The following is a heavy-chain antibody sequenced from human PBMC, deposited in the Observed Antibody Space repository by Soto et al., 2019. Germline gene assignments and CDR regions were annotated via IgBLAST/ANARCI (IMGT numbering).Heavy chain of an antibody. CDR3: AKDPSSGWYYFDY. D-gene: IGHD6-19*01. V-gene: IGHV3-30*18. CDR2: ISYDGSNK. Sequence: GGSLRLSCAASGFTFSSYGMHWVRQAPGKGLEWVAVISYDGSNKYYADSVKGRFTISRDNSKNTLYLQMNSLRAEDTAVYYCAKDPSSGWYYFDYWGQGTLVTVSS. CDR1: GFTFSSYG. J-gene: IGHJ4*02.